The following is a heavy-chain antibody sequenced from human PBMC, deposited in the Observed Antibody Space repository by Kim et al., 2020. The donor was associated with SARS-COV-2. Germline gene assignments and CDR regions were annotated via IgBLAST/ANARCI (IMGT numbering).Heavy chain of an antibody. CDR3: AKDLLQLWDY. CDR2: ISYDGSNK. J-gene: IGHJ4*02. V-gene: IGHV3-30*18. Sequence: GGSLRLSCAASGFTFSSYGMHWVRQAPGKGLEWVAVISYDGSNKYYADSVKGRFTISRDNSKNTLYLQMNSLRAEDTAVYYCAKDLLQLWDYWGQGTLVTVSS. CDR1: GFTFSSYG. D-gene: IGHD5-18*01.